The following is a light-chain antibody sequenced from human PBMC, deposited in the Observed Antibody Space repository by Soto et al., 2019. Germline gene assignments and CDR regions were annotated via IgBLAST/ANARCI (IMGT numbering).Light chain of an antibody. CDR2: AAS. CDR3: QKYNSAPWT. J-gene: IGKJ1*01. V-gene: IGKV1-27*01. CDR1: QGIGNF. Sequence: DIQMTQSPSSLSASVGDRVTITCRASQGIGNFLAWYQQKPGYSPRLLIYAASTLELGVPSRFSGSGSGTDFTLTISSLHPEDVATYFCQKYNSAPWTFGQGTKVETK.